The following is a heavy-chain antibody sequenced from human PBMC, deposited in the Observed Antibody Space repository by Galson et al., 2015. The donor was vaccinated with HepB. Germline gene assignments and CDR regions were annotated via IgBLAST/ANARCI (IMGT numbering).Heavy chain of an antibody. Sequence: SVKVSCKASGYTFTSYGISWVRQAPGQGLEWMGWISAYNGNTNYAQKLQGRVTMTTDTSTSTAYMELSSLRSEDTAVYYCARGGITMIVDGDDFDIWGQGTMVTVSP. CDR1: GYTFTSYG. J-gene: IGHJ3*02. CDR2: ISAYNGNT. V-gene: IGHV1-18*04. CDR3: ARGGITMIVDGDDFDI. D-gene: IGHD3-22*01.